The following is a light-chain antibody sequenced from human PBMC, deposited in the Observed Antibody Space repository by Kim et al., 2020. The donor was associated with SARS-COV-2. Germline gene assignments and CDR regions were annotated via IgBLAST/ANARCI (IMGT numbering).Light chain of an antibody. CDR1: SCNIGAGYD. CDR2: GNS. V-gene: IGLV1-40*01. J-gene: IGLJ2*01. CDR3: QSYDSSLSGSVV. Sequence: TISCTGSSCNIGAGYDVHWYQQLPGTAPKLLIYGNSNRPSGVPDRFSGSKSGTSASLAITGLQAEDEADYYCQSYDSSLSGSVVFGGGTQLTVL.